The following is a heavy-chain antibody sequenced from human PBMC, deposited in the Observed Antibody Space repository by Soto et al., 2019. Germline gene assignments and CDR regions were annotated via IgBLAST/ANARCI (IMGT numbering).Heavy chain of an antibody. CDR1: GSTFSSSE. Sequence: QPGGSLRLSCAASGSTFSSSEMHWVRQAPGKGLEWISYISKSSSVIYYADSVKGRFTISRDNTKNLLYLQMNSLRADDTAVYFCASGNLRFSYGIDVWGQGTTVTVSS. CDR3: ASGNLRFSYGIDV. CDR2: ISKSSSVI. D-gene: IGHD3-3*01. V-gene: IGHV3-48*03. J-gene: IGHJ6*02.